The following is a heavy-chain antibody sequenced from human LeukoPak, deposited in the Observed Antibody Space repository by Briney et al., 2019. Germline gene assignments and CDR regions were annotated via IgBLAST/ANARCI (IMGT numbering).Heavy chain of an antibody. V-gene: IGHV3-74*01. J-gene: IGHJ1*01. Sequence: WESLRLSCAASGFTFSTYWMHWVRQAPGQGQVLVSRIKSDGSTNYADSVKGRFTISRDNANNTLSLQMNSLRPEDTGVYYCARAPSETGGYYPEYFRHWGQGTLVTVSS. CDR2: IKSDGST. CDR1: GFTFSTYW. CDR3: ARAPSETGGYYPEYFRH. D-gene: IGHD3-22*01.